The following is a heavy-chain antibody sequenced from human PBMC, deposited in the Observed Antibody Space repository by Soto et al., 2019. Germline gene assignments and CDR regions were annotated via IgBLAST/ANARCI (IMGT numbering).Heavy chain of an antibody. J-gene: IGHJ4*02. D-gene: IGHD4-17*01. Sequence: EVQLVESGGGLVQPGGSLRLSCAASGFTVSSNYMSWVRQAPGKGLEWVSVIYSGGSTYYADSVKGRFTISRDNSKNTLYLQMNSLRAEDTAVYYCARMTTVPNIDYWDQGTLVTVSS. CDR3: ARMTTVPNIDY. V-gene: IGHV3-66*01. CDR2: IYSGGST. CDR1: GFTVSSNY.